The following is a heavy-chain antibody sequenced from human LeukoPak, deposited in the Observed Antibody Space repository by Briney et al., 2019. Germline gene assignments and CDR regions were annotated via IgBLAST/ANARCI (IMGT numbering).Heavy chain of an antibody. Sequence: GGSLRLSCAASGFTFSSYAMSWVRQAPGKGLEWVSAISGSGGSTYYADSVKGRFTISRDNSKNTLYLQMNSLRAEDTAVYYCAKDGEQWLVQPSYFDYWGQGTPVTVSS. J-gene: IGHJ4*02. CDR1: GFTFSSYA. CDR2: ISGSGGST. CDR3: AKDGEQWLVQPSYFDY. D-gene: IGHD6-19*01. V-gene: IGHV3-23*01.